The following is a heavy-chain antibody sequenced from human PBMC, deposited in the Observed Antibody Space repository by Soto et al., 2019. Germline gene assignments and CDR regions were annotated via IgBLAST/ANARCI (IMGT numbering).Heavy chain of an antibody. D-gene: IGHD2-15*01. CDR1: GFTFSSYA. CDR3: AKDPRGHCSGGSCLTHWYNWFDP. CDR2: ISGSGGST. V-gene: IGHV3-23*01. J-gene: IGHJ5*02. Sequence: GGSLRLSCAASGFTFSSYAMSWVRQAPGKGLEWVSAISGSGGSTYYADSVKGRFTISRDNSKNTLYLQMNSLRAEDTAVYYCAKDPRGHCSGGSCLTHWYNWFDPWGQGTLVTVSS.